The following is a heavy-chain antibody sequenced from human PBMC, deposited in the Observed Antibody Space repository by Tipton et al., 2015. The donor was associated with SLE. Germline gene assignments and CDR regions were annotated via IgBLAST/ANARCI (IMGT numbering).Heavy chain of an antibody. V-gene: IGHV4-34*01. Sequence: GLVKPSETLSLTCAVYGGSFSGYYWSWIRQPPGKGLEWIGEISHSGYTNFNPSLKSRVTISVDTSKNQFSLKLSSVTAADTAVYYCAASLNYYDSSGPEGWGQGTMVTVSS. J-gene: IGHJ3*01. D-gene: IGHD3-22*01. CDR1: GGSFSGYY. CDR3: AASLNYYDSSGPEG. CDR2: ISHSGYT.